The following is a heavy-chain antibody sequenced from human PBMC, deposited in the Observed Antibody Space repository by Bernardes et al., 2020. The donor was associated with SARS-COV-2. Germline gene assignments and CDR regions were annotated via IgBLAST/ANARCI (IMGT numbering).Heavy chain of an antibody. Sequence: GGSLRLSCTASGFTFRIYAMSWVRQAPGKGLEWVSAISGRGGSTCYADSVRGRFTISRDNSKNTLYMQMNSLRAEDTAVYYCARDETYYDFWSGYSAPLGSTYYYYYYGMDVWGQGTTVTVSS. CDR3: ARDETYYDFWSGYSAPLGSTYYYYYYGMDV. V-gene: IGHV3-23*01. CDR2: ISGRGGST. J-gene: IGHJ6*02. D-gene: IGHD3-3*01. CDR1: GFTFRIYA.